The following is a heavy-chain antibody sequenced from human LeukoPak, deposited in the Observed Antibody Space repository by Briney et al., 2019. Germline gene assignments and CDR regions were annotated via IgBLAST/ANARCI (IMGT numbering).Heavy chain of an antibody. CDR2: ISTSGSGI. D-gene: IGHD3-22*01. Sequence: GGSLRLSCVASGFIFSRYEMNWVRQAPGKGLEXXXYISTSGSGIYYADSVKGRFTISRDNAKNSLYLQMNSLRAEDTAVYYCARRGFYDTSGYLFDYWGQGTLVTVSS. J-gene: IGHJ4*02. CDR1: GFIFSRYE. CDR3: ARRGFYDTSGYLFDY. V-gene: IGHV3-48*03.